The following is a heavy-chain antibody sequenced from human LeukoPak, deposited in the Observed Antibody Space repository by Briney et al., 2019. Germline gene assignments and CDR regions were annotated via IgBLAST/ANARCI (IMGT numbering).Heavy chain of an antibody. V-gene: IGHV3-66*01. CDR3: ARGGHDYGDYDY. J-gene: IGHJ4*02. Sequence: PGGSLRLSCAASGFTVSSNFLSWVRQAPGKGLEWVSVIYSGGSTDYADFVKGRFTISRDNSKNTLYLQMNSLRAEDTAVYYCARGGHDYGDYDYWGQGTLVTVST. D-gene: IGHD4-17*01. CDR1: GFTVSSNF. CDR2: IYSGGST.